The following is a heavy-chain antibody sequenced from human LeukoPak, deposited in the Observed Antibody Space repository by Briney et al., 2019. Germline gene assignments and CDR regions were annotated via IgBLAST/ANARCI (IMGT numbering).Heavy chain of an antibody. CDR1: GDSVSSNSVT. Sequence: SQTLSLTCAISGDSVSSNSVTWNWTRQSPSKGLEWLGRTYYRSTWYNDYAVSVRGRITVNPDTSKNQFSLHLNSVTPEDTAVYYCARRLTQYDCFDPWGQGILVTVSS. J-gene: IGHJ5*02. V-gene: IGHV6-1*01. CDR2: TYYRSTWYN. CDR3: ARRLTQYDCFDP. D-gene: IGHD2-2*01.